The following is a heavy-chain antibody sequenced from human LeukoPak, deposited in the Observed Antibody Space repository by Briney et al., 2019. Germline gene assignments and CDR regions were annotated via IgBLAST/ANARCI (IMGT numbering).Heavy chain of an antibody. J-gene: IGHJ4*02. D-gene: IGHD6-19*01. CDR1: GFTFSSYA. V-gene: IGHV3-23*01. CDR3: ATYSSGWSLGGY. CDR2: ISGSGGST. Sequence: GGSLRLSCAASGFTFSSYAMSWVRQAPGKGLEWVSVISGSGGSTYYADSVKGRFTISRDNSKNTLYLQMNSLRAEDTAVYYCATYSSGWSLGGYWGQGTLVTVSS.